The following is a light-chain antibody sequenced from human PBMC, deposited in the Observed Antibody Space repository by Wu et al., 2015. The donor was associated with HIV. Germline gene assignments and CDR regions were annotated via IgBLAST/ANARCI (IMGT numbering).Light chain of an antibody. J-gene: IGKJ1*01. V-gene: IGKV1-5*03. CDR1: ESLSNR. CDR3: QQYTSYSAWT. CDR2: WAS. Sequence: DIQMTQSPSTLSASVGERVTITCRASESLSNRLAWYQQKPGKAPQLLIHWASTLETGAPSRFIGSGSETEFTLTITSLQPDDFATYYCQQYTSYSAWTFGLGTKVEIK.